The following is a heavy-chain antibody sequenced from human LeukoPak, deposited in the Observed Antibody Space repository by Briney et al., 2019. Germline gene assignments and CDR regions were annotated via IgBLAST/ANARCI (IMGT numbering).Heavy chain of an antibody. Sequence: GRSLRLSCAASGFTFSSYAMHWVRQAPGKGLEWVAVISYDGSNKYYADSVKGRFTISRDNSKNTLYLQMNSLRAEDTAVYYCARERAAAFDYWGQGTPVTVSS. CDR1: GFTFSSYA. CDR2: ISYDGSNK. V-gene: IGHV3-30*04. D-gene: IGHD6-13*01. CDR3: ARERAAAFDY. J-gene: IGHJ4*02.